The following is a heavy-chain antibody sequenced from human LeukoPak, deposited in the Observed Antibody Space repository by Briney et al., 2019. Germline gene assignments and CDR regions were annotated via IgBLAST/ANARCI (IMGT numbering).Heavy chain of an antibody. CDR3: ARQNFYYDILTGYYKGYYCYGMDV. CDR1: GFTFSSYS. V-gene: IGHV3-21*01. CDR2: ISSSSSYI. D-gene: IGHD3-9*01. J-gene: IGHJ6*02. Sequence: GGSLRLSCAASGFTFSSYSMNWVRQAPGKGLEWVSSISSSSSYIYYADSVKGRFTISRDNAKNSLYLQMNSLRAEDTAVYYCARQNFYYDILTGYYKGYYCYGMDVWGQGTTVTVSS.